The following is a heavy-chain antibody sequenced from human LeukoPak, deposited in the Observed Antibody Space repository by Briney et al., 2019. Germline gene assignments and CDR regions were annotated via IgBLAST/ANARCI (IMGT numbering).Heavy chain of an antibody. CDR1: GGSISRYY. D-gene: IGHD5-18*01. CDR3: ARAGYSYGTGYYFDY. J-gene: IGHJ4*02. Sequence: SETLSLTCTVSGGSISRYYWSWIRLPPGKGLAWIGYIYYTGATYYNPSLKSRVTISLDTSKNQFSLKLSSVTAADAAVYYCARAGYSYGTGYYFDYWGQGALVTVSS. V-gene: IGHV4-59*01. CDR2: IYYTGAT.